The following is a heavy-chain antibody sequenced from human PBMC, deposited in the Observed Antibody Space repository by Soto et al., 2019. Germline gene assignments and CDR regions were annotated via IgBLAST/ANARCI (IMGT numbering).Heavy chain of an antibody. Sequence: SETLSLTCTVSGGSISSGGYYWSWIRQHPGKGLEWIGYIYYSGSTYYNPSLKSRVTISVDTSKNQFSLKLSSVTAADTAVYYCARENGSGSEYYGMDVWGQGTTVTVSS. CDR2: IYYSGST. J-gene: IGHJ6*02. V-gene: IGHV4-31*03. D-gene: IGHD3-10*01. CDR3: ARENGSGSEYYGMDV. CDR1: GGSISSGGYY.